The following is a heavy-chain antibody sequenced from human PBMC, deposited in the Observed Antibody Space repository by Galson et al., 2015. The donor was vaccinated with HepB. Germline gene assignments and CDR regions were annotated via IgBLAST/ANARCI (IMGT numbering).Heavy chain of an antibody. J-gene: IGHJ4*02. CDR3: ARTPCSSTSCYLALVFDY. V-gene: IGHV1-18*04. D-gene: IGHD2-2*01. Sequence: SVKVSCKASGYTFTSYGISWVRQAPGQGLEWMGWISAYNGNTNYAQKLQGRVTMTTDTSTSTAYMELRSLRSDDTAVYYCARTPCSSTSCYLALVFDYWGQGTLVTVSS. CDR2: ISAYNGNT. CDR1: GYTFTSYG.